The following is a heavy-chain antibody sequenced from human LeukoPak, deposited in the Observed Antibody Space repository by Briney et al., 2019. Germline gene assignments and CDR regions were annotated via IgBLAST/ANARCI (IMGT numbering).Heavy chain of an antibody. J-gene: IGHJ5*02. CDR3: AKGNYDFWSGYYLYNWFDP. V-gene: IGHV3-21*01. Sequence: MPGGSLRLSCAASGFTFSSYSMNWVRQAPGKGLEWVSSISSSSSYIYYADSVKGRFTISRDNSKNTLYLQMNSLRAEDTAVYYCAKGNYDFWSGYYLYNWFDPWGQGTLVTVSS. D-gene: IGHD3-3*01. CDR2: ISSSSSYI. CDR1: GFTFSSYS.